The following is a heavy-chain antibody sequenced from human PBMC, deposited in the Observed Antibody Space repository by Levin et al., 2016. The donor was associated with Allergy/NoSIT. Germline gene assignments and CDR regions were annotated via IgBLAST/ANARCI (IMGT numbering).Heavy chain of an antibody. Sequence: GESLKISCAASGFIFSDYTMHWVRQGPGQGLEWVATVSSDGYDTYYTDSVTGRFTISRDNYRNTLYLQMDSLTTDDTAVYYCARDFGANAWGQGTLVTVSS. CDR1: GFIFSDYT. CDR3: ARDFGANA. J-gene: IGHJ5*02. D-gene: IGHD4/OR15-4a*01. V-gene: IGHV3-30*04. CDR2: VSSDGYDT.